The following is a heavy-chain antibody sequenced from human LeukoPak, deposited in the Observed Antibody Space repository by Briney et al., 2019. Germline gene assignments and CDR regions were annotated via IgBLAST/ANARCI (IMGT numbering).Heavy chain of an antibody. CDR1: GYIFTSYG. CDR2: ISAYNGKT. J-gene: IGHJ4*02. CDR3: ARGPGYGDSMYYFDY. Sequence: ASVKVSCKASGYIFTSYGISWVRQAPGQGLEWMGWISAYNGKTNYAQKLQGRVTMTTDTSTTTVYKEVRSLRSDDTAVYYCARGPGYGDSMYYFDYWGQGTLVTVSS. D-gene: IGHD2-21*02. V-gene: IGHV1-18*04.